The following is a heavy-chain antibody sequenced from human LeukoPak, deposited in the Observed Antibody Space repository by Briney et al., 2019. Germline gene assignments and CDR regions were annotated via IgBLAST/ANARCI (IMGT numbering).Heavy chain of an antibody. CDR3: ARVPMDV. J-gene: IGHJ6*02. CDR1: GGSFSGYY. Sequence: PSETLSLTCAVYGGSFSGYYWSWIRQPPGKGLEWIGEINHSGSTNYNPSLKSRVTISVDTSKNQFSLKLSSVTAADTAVYYCARVPMDVWGQGTTVTVSS. D-gene: IGHD4/OR15-4a*01. CDR2: INHSGST. V-gene: IGHV4-34*01.